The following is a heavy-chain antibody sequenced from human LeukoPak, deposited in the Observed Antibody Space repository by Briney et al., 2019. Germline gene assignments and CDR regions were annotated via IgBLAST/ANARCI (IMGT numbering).Heavy chain of an antibody. V-gene: IGHV4-39*01. CDR3: AGSTTCYACIDY. CDR2: IFSGGST. Sequence: SDTLSLTCTVSGGSISSRTYYWGWIRQPPGKGLEWIGTIFSGGSTYYNPSLKSRVTIAVAASKNQFSLKVSSVTAAATAVYYCAGSTTCYACIDYWGQGTLVTVSS. D-gene: IGHD2-2*01. J-gene: IGHJ4*02. CDR1: GGSISSRTYY.